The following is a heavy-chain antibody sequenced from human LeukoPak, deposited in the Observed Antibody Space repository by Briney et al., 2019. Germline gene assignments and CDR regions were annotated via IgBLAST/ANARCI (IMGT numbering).Heavy chain of an antibody. V-gene: IGHV4-39*07. J-gene: IGHJ4*02. CDR1: NGSISSRSYY. CDR3: ARGSYSYGNAFDY. CDR2: MYYSGST. Sequence: SETLSLTCTVSNGSISSRSYYWGWIRQSPGKGLEWIGSMYYSGSTYYKRSLKSRVTISGDTSKNQFSLKLSSVTAADTAVYYCARGSYSYGNAFDYWGQGTLVTVSS. D-gene: IGHD5-18*01.